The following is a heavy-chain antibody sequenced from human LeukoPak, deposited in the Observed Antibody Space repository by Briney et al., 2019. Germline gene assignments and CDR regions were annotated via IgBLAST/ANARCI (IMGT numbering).Heavy chain of an antibody. CDR1: GYTFTNYY. J-gene: IGHJ4*02. CDR3: AREGPYSDSSRARFDY. Sequence: ASVKVSCKASGYTFTNYYIHWVRQAPGQGLEWTGIINPSGGSTSYAQKFQGRVTMTRDTSTSTVYMELSSLRSEDTAVYYCAREGPYSDSSRARFDYWGQGTLVTVSS. V-gene: IGHV1-46*01. D-gene: IGHD6-6*01. CDR2: INPSGGST.